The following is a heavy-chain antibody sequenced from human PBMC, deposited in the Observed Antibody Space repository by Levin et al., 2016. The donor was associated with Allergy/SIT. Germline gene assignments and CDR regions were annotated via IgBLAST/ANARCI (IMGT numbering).Heavy chain of an antibody. Sequence: SETLSLTCAVYGGSFSGYYWSWIRQPPGKGLEWIGEINHSGSTNYNPSLKSRVTISVDTSKNQFSLKLSSVTAADTAVYYCAARARPPRAFFDYWGQGTLVTVSS. V-gene: IGHV4-34*01. CDR1: GGSFSGYY. J-gene: IGHJ4*02. D-gene: IGHD3-16*01. CDR2: INHSGST. CDR3: AARARPPRAFFDY.